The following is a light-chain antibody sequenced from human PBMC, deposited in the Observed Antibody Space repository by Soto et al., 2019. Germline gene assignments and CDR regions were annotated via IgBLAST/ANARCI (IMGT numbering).Light chain of an antibody. CDR3: QQYGSSHT. CDR2: AAS. CDR1: QSISSY. V-gene: IGKV1-39*01. J-gene: IGKJ5*01. Sequence: DIQITQSPSSLSASVPERFTITCRASQSISSYLNWYQQKPGKAPKLLIYAASSLQSGVPSRFSGSGAGAYFNLTISRLEPADFGVYYCQQYGSSHTFGQGTRLEIK.